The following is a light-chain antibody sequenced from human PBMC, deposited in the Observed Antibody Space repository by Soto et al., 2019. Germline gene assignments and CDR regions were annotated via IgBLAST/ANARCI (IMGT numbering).Light chain of an antibody. CDR1: QSVSSSY. Sequence: EIVLTQSPGTLSLSPGERATLYCRASQSVSSSYLAWYQQKPGQGPRLLIYGASSRAGGIPDRFRGSGSGTDFTLTIIRLEPEDFAVYYCQQYGSSPFTFGPGTKVDVK. V-gene: IGKV3-20*01. CDR3: QQYGSSPFT. J-gene: IGKJ3*01. CDR2: GAS.